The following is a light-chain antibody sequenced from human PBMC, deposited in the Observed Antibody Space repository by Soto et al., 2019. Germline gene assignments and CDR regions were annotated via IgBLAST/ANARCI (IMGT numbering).Light chain of an antibody. J-gene: IGKJ5*01. CDR3: QHFCGNTLT. CDR2: GAS. V-gene: IGKV3-20*01. Sequence: EIVLTQSPGTLSLSPGEGATLSCRASQSVSSSYIAWYQQRPGQTPSLLIYGASTSATGIPDRFSGSGSGTHFTLTSSRLEPGDFAVYYCQHFCGNTLTFHQWTPLGIK. CDR1: QSVSSSY.